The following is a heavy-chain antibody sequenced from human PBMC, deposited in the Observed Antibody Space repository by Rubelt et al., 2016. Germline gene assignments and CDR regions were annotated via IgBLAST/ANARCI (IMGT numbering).Heavy chain of an antibody. CDR1: GNTLSEFS. CDR2: FDTEDGEI. Sequence: QVQLVQSGAEVKKPGASVKVSCKVSGNTLSEFSMHWVRQAPGKGLEWMGGFDTEDGEISYAKKFQGRVTMIEERTTYTAYMAFRSLRSYDTAVYYCATVKHLSLESWGQGTLVTVSS. J-gene: IGHJ4*02. CDR3: ATVKHLSLES. V-gene: IGHV1-24*01.